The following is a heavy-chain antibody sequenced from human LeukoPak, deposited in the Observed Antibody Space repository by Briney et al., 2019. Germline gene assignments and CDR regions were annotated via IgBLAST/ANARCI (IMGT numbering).Heavy chain of an antibody. CDR3: ARAPHPYYDFWSGYYGGAFDI. Sequence: SETLSLTCTVSGGSISSYYWSWIRQPPGKGLEWIGYIYYSGSTNYNPSLKSRVIISVDTSKNQFSLKLSSVTAADTAVYYCARAPHPYYDFWSGYYGGAFDIWGQGTMVTVSS. D-gene: IGHD3-3*01. J-gene: IGHJ3*02. CDR2: IYYSGST. V-gene: IGHV4-59*01. CDR1: GGSISSYY.